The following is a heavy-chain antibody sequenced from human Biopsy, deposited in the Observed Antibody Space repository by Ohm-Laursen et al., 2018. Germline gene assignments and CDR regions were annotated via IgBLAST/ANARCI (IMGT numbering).Heavy chain of an antibody. D-gene: IGHD3-10*01. V-gene: IGHV1-46*01. CDR1: GYTFTNYY. CDR3: AADSGSGSHFRFDY. CDR2: INPSGSDA. J-gene: IGHJ4*02. Sequence: SVKVSCKASGYTFTNYYMHWVRQAPGQGLEWMGIINPSGSDATYAQKFQGRVTMTRDTSTSTAYMDLSSLRSEDTAVYHCAADSGSGSHFRFDYWGQGALVSVSS.